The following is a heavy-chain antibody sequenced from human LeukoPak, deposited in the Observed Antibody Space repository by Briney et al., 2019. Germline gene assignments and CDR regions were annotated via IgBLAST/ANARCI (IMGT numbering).Heavy chain of an antibody. J-gene: IGHJ4*02. D-gene: IGHD6-19*01. Sequence: GGSLRLSCAASGFTFSSYWMSWVRQAPGKGLEWVANIKQDGSEKQYVDSLKGRVTISRDNAKNSLYLEMNSLRAEDTAVYYCASASSGWFHDWGQGTLVTVSS. CDR3: ASASSGWFHD. CDR1: GFTFSSYW. V-gene: IGHV3-7*01. CDR2: IKQDGSEK.